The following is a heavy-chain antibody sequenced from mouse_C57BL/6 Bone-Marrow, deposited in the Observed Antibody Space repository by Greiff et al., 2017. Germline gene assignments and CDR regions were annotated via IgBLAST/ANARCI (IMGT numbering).Heavy chain of an antibody. J-gene: IGHJ3*01. Sequence: EVQRVESGPELVKPGASVKIPCKASGYTFTDYNMDWVKQSHGKSLEWIGDIHPNNGGTIYNQKFKGKATLTVDKSSSTAYMELRSLTSEDTAVYYCARQSFACWGQGTLVTVSA. V-gene: IGHV1-18*01. CDR1: GYTFTDYN. CDR3: ARQSFAC. CDR2: IHPNNGGT.